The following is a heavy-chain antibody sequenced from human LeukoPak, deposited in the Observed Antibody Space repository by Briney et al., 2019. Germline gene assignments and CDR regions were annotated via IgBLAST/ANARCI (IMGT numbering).Heavy chain of an antibody. V-gene: IGHV4-39*07. CDR3: ARDRRRELGLGMDV. CDR2: IYYSGST. D-gene: IGHD3-10*01. CDR1: GGSISSSSYY. Sequence: PSETLSLTCTVSGGSISSSSYYWGWIRQPPGKGLEWIGSIYYSGSTYYNPSLKSRVTISVDTSKNQFSLKLSSGTAADTAVYYCARDRRRELGLGMDVWGQGTTVTVSS. J-gene: IGHJ6*02.